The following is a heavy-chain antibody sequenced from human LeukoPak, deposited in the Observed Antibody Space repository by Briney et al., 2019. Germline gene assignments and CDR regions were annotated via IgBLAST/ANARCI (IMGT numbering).Heavy chain of an antibody. D-gene: IGHD2-8*01. J-gene: IGHJ3*02. Sequence: SETLSLTCNVSGGSINSYYWSWIRQPPGKGLEWVGHIYYSGSANYNPSLKSRVTISVDTSKNQFSLNLSTVTAADTAVYYCARGRLNDPGVFDIWGQGTMAIVSS. CDR1: GGSINSYY. CDR3: ARGRLNDPGVFDI. V-gene: IGHV4-59*01. CDR2: IYYSGSA.